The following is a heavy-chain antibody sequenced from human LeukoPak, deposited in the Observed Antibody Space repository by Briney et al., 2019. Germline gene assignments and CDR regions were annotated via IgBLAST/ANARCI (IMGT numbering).Heavy chain of an antibody. CDR3: ARVNRKYSSSPISFDY. D-gene: IGHD6-6*01. J-gene: IGHJ4*02. CDR2: INHSGST. Sequence: SETLSLTCAVYGGSFSGYYWSWIRQPPGKGLEWIGEINHSGSTNYNPSLKSRVTISVDTSKNQFSLKLSSVTAADTAVYYCARVNRKYSSSPISFDYWGQGTLVTVSS. V-gene: IGHV4-34*01. CDR1: GGSFSGYY.